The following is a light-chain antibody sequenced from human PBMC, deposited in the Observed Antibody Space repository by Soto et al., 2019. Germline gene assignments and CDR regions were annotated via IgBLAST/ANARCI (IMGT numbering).Light chain of an antibody. CDR2: EAT. Sequence: QSVLTQPASVSGSPGQSITISCTGSISDVGSYNLVSWYQHHPGKVPKVIIYEATKRPSGVSSRFSGSKSPNAASLTISGLQAEDEADYYCCSYAGNSRTFRSGTKVTV. CDR3: CSYAGNSRT. CDR1: ISDVGSYNL. J-gene: IGLJ1*01. V-gene: IGLV2-23*01.